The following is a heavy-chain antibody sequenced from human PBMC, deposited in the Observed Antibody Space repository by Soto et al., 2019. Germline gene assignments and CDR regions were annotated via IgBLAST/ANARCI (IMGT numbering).Heavy chain of an antibody. Sequence: KPSETLSLTCTVSGGSISSYYWSWIRQPPGKGLEWIGYIYYSGSTNYNPSLKSRVTISVDTSKNQFSLKLSSVTAADTAVYYCARDSGSYYLHFDYWGQGTLVTVSS. V-gene: IGHV4-59*01. D-gene: IGHD3-10*01. CDR1: GGSISSYY. J-gene: IGHJ4*02. CDR2: IYYSGST. CDR3: ARDSGSYYLHFDY.